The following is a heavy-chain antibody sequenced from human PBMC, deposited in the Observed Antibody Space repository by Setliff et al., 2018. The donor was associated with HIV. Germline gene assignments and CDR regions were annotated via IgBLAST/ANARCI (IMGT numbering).Heavy chain of an antibody. Sequence: ASVKVSCKGFGGTFSTYSLSWVRQAPGQGLEWMGGIIPIFGKTNYAQKFQGRVTITADKSTTTAFMDLSGLRSEDKAVYYCAENSSPSIFSTSTHAFDIWGQGTMVTVSS. D-gene: IGHD3-22*01. V-gene: IGHV1-69*06. J-gene: IGHJ3*02. CDR2: IIPIFGKT. CDR1: GGTFSTYS. CDR3: AENSSPSIFSTSTHAFDI.